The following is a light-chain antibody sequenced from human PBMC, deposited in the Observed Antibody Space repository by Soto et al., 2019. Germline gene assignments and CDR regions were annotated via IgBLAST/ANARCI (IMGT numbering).Light chain of an antibody. V-gene: IGKV1D-13*01. J-gene: IGKJ2*01. CDR3: QQFNDFPGT. CDR1: QDISSA. CDR2: DAS. Sequence: AIQLTQAPSSLSASVGDRVTISCRTSQDISSALAWYQQRPGKPPKLLLSDASSLESGVPSRFSVSGSGTGFTLTISSLQPEDFATYYCQQFNDFPGTFGQGTTLEIK.